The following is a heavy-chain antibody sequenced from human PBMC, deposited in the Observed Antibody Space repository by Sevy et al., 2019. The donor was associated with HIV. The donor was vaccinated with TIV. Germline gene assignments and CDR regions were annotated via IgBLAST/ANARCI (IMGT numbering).Heavy chain of an antibody. V-gene: IGHV1-69*06. CDR2: IIPIFGTA. CDR1: GGTFSSYA. CDR3: ARKATSSYYYMDV. J-gene: IGHJ6*03. D-gene: IGHD5-12*01. Sequence: ASVKVSCKASGGTFSSYAISWVRQAPGQGLEWMGGIIPIFGTANYAQKFQGRVTITADKSTSTAYMELSSLGSEDTAVYYCARKATSSYYYMDVWGKGTTVTVSS.